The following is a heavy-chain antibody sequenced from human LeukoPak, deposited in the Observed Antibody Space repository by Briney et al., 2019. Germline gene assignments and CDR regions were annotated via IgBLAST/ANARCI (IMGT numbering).Heavy chain of an antibody. Sequence: GGSLRLSCAASGFTFSSYGMSWVRQAPGKGLEWVAVISYDGSNKYYADSVKGRFTISRDNSKNTLYLQMNSLRAEDTAVYYCAKDGLWQWLAYYFDYWGQGTLVTVSS. V-gene: IGHV3-30*18. J-gene: IGHJ4*02. CDR2: ISYDGSNK. D-gene: IGHD6-19*01. CDR1: GFTFSSYG. CDR3: AKDGLWQWLAYYFDY.